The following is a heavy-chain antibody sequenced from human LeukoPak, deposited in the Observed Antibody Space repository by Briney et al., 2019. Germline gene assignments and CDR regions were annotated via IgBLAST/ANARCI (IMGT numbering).Heavy chain of an antibody. J-gene: IGHJ6*02. D-gene: IGHD2-21*01. Sequence: GGSLRLSCAASGFTFSSYTMNWVRQAPGKGLEWVSFISGSSSYIYYADSVKGRFTISRDNAKNSLYLQMNSLRPEDTAFYYCAKDIRSIVVPPDAMDVWGQGTTVTVSS. CDR3: AKDIRSIVVPPDAMDV. V-gene: IGHV3-21*04. CDR2: ISGSSSYI. CDR1: GFTFSSYT.